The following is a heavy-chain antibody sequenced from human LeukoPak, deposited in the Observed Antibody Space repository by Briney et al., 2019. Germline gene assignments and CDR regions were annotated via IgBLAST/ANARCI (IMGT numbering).Heavy chain of an antibody. CDR1: GFTFSDYY. J-gene: IGHJ4*02. D-gene: IGHD2-21*01. CDR3: ARKAYCGGDCYSFDY. CDR2: ISSSGST. Sequence: PGGSLRLSCAASGFTFSDYYMSWIRQAPGKGLKWVSYISSSGSTYYADSVKGRFTISRDNAKTSLYLQMNSLRAEDTAVYYCARKAYCGGDCYSFDYWGQGTLVTVSS. V-gene: IGHV3-11*04.